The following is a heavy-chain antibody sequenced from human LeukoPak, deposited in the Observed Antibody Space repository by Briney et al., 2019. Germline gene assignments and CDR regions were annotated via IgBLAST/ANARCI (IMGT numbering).Heavy chain of an antibody. D-gene: IGHD2-8*02. CDR1: GFTFSSYA. V-gene: IGHV3-23*01. CDR3: AKSIYCTGGACYLLPFDY. J-gene: IGHJ4*02. Sequence: PGGSLRLSCAASGFTFSSYAMSWVRQAPGKGLEWVSAIGGSGGSAYSADSVKGRFTISRDNSKNTLYLQMNSLRADDTAVYYCAKSIYCTGGACYLLPFDYWGQGTLVTVSS. CDR2: IGGSGGSA.